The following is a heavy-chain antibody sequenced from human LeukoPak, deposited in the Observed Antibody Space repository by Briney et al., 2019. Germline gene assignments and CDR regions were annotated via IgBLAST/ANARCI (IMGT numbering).Heavy chain of an antibody. J-gene: IGHJ6*03. V-gene: IGHV1-46*01. CDR3: ARDPREMATIRGDPYYYYMDV. Sequence: GASVKVSCKASGYTFTNYYMHWVRQAPGQGLEWMGIIDPSGGSTSYPHKFQGRVTMTRDMSTSTVYMELNSLRSEDTAVYFCARDPREMATIRGDPYYYYMDVWGEGTTVTVSS. CDR2: IDPSGGST. CDR1: GYTFTNYY. D-gene: IGHD5-24*01.